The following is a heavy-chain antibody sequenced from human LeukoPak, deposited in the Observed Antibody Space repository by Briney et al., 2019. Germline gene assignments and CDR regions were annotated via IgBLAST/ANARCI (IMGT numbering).Heavy chain of an antibody. CDR2: INPNSGGT. D-gene: IGHD6-13*01. J-gene: IGHJ4*02. V-gene: IGHV1-2*06. CDR3: ARLTSAAAGRPFDY. Sequence: ASVKVSCKASGYTFTGYYMHWVRQAPGQGLEWMGRINPNSGGTNYAQKFQGRVTMTRDTSISTAYMELSRLRSDDTAVYYCARLTSAAAGRPFDYWGQGTLVTVSS. CDR1: GYTFTGYY.